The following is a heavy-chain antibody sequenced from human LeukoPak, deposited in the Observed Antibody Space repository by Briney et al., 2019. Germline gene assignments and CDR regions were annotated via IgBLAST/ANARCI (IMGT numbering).Heavy chain of an antibody. V-gene: IGHV4-34*01. CDR3: ARGGLEYCSSASCYARFDP. D-gene: IGHD2-2*01. J-gene: IGHJ5*02. CDR2: INHSGNT. Sequence: SETLSLTCAVYGGSFSGHYWSWIRQPPGKGLEWIGGINHSGNTNYNPSLKSRVTISLDTSKHQLSLKLTSVTAADTAVYYCARGGLEYCSSASCYARFDPWGQGTLVTVSS. CDR1: GGSFSGHY.